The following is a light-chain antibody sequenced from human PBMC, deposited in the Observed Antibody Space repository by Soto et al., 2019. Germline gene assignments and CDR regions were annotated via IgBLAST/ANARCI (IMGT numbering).Light chain of an antibody. J-gene: IGLJ2*01. V-gene: IGLV2-14*01. CDR3: SSFTTSSTLLV. CDR2: EVN. CDR1: SSDIGGYNF. Sequence: QSVLTQPASVSGSPGQSITISCTGTSSDIGGYNFVSWYQHHPGKAPKLMIYEVNNRPSGVSSRFSGSKSGNTASLTISGLPTEDEADYYCSSFTTSSTLLVFGGGTKLTVL.